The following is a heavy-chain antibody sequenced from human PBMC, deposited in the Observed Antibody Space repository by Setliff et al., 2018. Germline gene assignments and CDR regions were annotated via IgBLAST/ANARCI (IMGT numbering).Heavy chain of an antibody. J-gene: IGHJ4*02. CDR2: IKQDVSEK. V-gene: IGHV3-7*01. Sequence: GGSLRLSCAASGFTFSRYWMSWVRQTPQKGLEWVASIKQDVSEKYYVDSLKERFTISRDNAKNSLYLQMDSLRAEDTAVYYCRLWSHNYHNDYWGQGTLVTVSS. CDR3: RLWSHNYHNDY. CDR1: GFTFSRYW. D-gene: IGHD3-16*01.